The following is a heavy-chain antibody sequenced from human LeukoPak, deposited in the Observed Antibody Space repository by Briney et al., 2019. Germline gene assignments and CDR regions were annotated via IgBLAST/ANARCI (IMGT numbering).Heavy chain of an antibody. D-gene: IGHD6-6*01. Sequence: QPGGSLRLSCAASGFTFSTYAMTWVRQAPGKGLEWVSGINSNGDDIYYADSVRGRFTISRDNSKNALYLQMDSLGAEDTAVYYCANWIGSSSRDYWGQGTLVTVSS. V-gene: IGHV3-23*01. CDR3: ANWIGSSSRDY. CDR1: GFTFSTYA. J-gene: IGHJ4*02. CDR2: INSNGDDI.